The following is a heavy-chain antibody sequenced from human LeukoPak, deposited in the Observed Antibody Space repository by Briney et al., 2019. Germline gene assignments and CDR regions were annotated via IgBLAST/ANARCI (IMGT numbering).Heavy chain of an antibody. D-gene: IGHD1-1*01. CDR2: VFDSGST. CDR1: GASFSTNY. Sequence: SETLSLTCSVSGASFSTNYWSWIRQPPGRGLEWIGYVFDSGSTNYNPSLKSRVTISVDTSTKQFSMRLSSVTAADTAVYYCARLYQQSKWKYYYYYMDVWGKGTAVTVSS. CDR3: ARLYQQSKWKYYYYYMDV. V-gene: IGHV4-59*01. J-gene: IGHJ6*03.